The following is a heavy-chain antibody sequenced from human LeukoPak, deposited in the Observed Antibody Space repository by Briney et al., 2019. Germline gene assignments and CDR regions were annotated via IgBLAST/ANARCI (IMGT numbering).Heavy chain of an antibody. CDR3: ALELVVPAALERLNAFDI. CDR2: INHSGGT. CDR1: GGSFSGFR. D-gene: IGHD2-2*01. V-gene: IGHV4-34*01. Sequence: PSETLSLTCAVSGGSFSGFRWHWIRQPPGKGPEWIGEINHSGGTTYNPSLKSRVTVSVDTSKIQFSLNLTSVTAADTAVYYCALELVVPAALERLNAFDIWGHGTMVTVSS. J-gene: IGHJ3*02.